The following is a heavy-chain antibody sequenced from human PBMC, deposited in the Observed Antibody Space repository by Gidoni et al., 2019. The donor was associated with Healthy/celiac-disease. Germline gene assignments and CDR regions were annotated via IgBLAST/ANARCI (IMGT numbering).Heavy chain of an antibody. CDR3: AIAGTGYSYGYAPRIFDY. CDR2: WYDGSNK. D-gene: IGHD5-18*01. V-gene: IGHV3-33*01. J-gene: IGHJ4*02. Sequence: WYDGSNKYSADSVKGRFTIARDNSKNTLYLQMTRLSAEATAVYYCAIAGTGYSYGYAPRIFDYWGQGTLLTVSS.